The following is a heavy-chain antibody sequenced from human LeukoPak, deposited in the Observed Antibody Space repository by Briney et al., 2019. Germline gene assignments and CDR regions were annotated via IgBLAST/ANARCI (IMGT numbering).Heavy chain of an antibody. CDR1: GYTFTGYY. Sequence: ASVKVSCKASGYTFTGYYMHWVRQAPGQGLEWMGWINPNSGGTNYAQKFQGRVTMTRDTSISTAYMELSRLRSDDTAVYYCATVLLWFGESNPFDYWGQGTLVTVS. V-gene: IGHV1-2*02. D-gene: IGHD3-10*01. J-gene: IGHJ4*02. CDR2: INPNSGGT. CDR3: ATVLLWFGESNPFDY.